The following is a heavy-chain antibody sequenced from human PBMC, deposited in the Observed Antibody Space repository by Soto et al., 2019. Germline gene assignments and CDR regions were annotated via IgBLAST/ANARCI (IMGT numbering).Heavy chain of an antibody. Sequence: GASVKVACKXSGGTFSSYAISWVRQAPGQGLEWMGGIIPIFGTANYAQKFQGRVTITADESTSTAYMELSSLRSEDTAVYYCARASYSSGFDYYYGMDVWGQGTTVTVSS. J-gene: IGHJ6*02. CDR2: IIPIFGTA. CDR1: GGTFSSYA. CDR3: ARASYSSGFDYYYGMDV. V-gene: IGHV1-69*13. D-gene: IGHD6-19*01.